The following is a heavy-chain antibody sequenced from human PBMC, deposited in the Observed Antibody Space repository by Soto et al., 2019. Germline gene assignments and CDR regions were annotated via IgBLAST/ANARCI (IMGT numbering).Heavy chain of an antibody. J-gene: IGHJ5*02. CDR3: AREVRSAGEDR. CDR2: INTGDGET. V-gene: IGHV1-3*04. D-gene: IGHD6-19*01. Sequence: QVQLIQSGAEVKKPGASVRVSCKASGYTFTSYGMHWVRQAPGQSLEWLGWINTGDGETRYSQNFQDRGTITRETSASTVYMDLSSLRSEDTAVYFCAREVRSAGEDRWGQGTLVSVSS. CDR1: GYTFTSYG.